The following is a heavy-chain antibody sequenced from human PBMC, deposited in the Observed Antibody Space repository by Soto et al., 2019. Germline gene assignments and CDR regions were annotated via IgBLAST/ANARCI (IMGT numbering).Heavy chain of an antibody. CDR3: ARGGIAAAGLDP. J-gene: IGHJ5*02. D-gene: IGHD6-13*01. CDR1: GGYISSSGYY. CDR2: IYYSGST. Sequence: PSETLCVTCSVSGGYISSSGYYWGWIRQPPGKGLEWIGSIYYSGSTNYNPSLKSRVTISVDTSKNQFSLKLSSVTAADTAVYYCARGGIAAAGLDPWGQGTLVTVSS. V-gene: IGHV4-39*07.